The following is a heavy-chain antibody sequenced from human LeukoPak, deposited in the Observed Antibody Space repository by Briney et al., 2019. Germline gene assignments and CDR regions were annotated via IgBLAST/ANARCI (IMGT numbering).Heavy chain of an antibody. J-gene: IGHJ4*02. CDR1: GFTFSSYA. V-gene: IGHV3-30*04. Sequence: PGGSLRLSCAGSGFTFSSYAMHWVRQAPGKGLEWVAVISYDGSNKYYADSVKGRFTISRDNSKNTLYLQMNSLRAEDTAVYYCARGVSYDFWSGFDYWGQGTLVTVSS. CDR2: ISYDGSNK. CDR3: ARGVSYDFWSGFDY. D-gene: IGHD3-3*01.